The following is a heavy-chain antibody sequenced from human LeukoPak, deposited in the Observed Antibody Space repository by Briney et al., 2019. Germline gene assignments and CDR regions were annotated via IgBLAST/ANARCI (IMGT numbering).Heavy chain of an antibody. Sequence: PGGSLRLSCAASGFTFSSYSMNWVRQAPGKGLEWVSYISSSSSTIYYADSVKGRLTISRDNAKNSLYLQMNSLRAEDTAVYYCARDSGYYDSSGYFYYYYMDVWGKGTTVTVSS. CDR1: GFTFSSYS. J-gene: IGHJ6*03. CDR3: ARDSGYYDSSGYFYYYYMDV. D-gene: IGHD3-22*01. CDR2: ISSSSSTI. V-gene: IGHV3-48*01.